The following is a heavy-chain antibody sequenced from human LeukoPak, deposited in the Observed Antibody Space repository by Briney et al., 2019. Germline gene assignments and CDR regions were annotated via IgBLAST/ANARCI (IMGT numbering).Heavy chain of an antibody. D-gene: IGHD3-22*01. CDR2: IYYSGST. J-gene: IGHJ4*02. CDR3: ARYYYDSSGYFADWRYFDY. CDR1: GGSFSGYY. V-gene: IGHV4-30-4*01. Sequence: SETLSLTCAVYGGSFSGYYWSWIRQPPGKGLEWIGYIYYSGSTYYNPSLKSRVTISVDTSKNQFSLKLSSVTAADTAVYYCARYYYDSSGYFADWRYFDYWGQGTLVTVSS.